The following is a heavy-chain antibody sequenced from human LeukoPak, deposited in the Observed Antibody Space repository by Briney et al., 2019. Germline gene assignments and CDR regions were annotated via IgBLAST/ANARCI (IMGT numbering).Heavy chain of an antibody. J-gene: IGHJ4*02. CDR2: ISYDGSNK. D-gene: IGHD3-3*01. V-gene: IGHV3-30*18. CDR1: GFTFSSYG. CDR3: AKGTTYYDFWSGYYGDY. Sequence: PGGSLRLSCAASGFTFSSYGMHWVRQAPGKGLEWVAVISYDGSNKYYADSVKGRFTISRDNSKNTLYLQMNSLRAEDTAVYYCAKGTTYYDFWSGYYGDYWAQGTLVTVSS.